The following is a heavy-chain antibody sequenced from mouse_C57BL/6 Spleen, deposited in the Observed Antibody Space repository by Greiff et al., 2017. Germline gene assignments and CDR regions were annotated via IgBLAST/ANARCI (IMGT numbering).Heavy chain of an antibody. Sequence: QVQLKQSGAELVKPGASVKMSCKASGYTFTSYWITWVKQRPGQGLEWIGDIYPGSGSTNYNEKFKSKATLTVDTSSSTAYMQLSSLTSEDSAVYYCARNSYYFDYWGQGTTLTVSS. CDR2: IYPGSGST. J-gene: IGHJ2*01. CDR1: GYTFTSYW. V-gene: IGHV1-55*01. CDR3: ARNSYYFDY.